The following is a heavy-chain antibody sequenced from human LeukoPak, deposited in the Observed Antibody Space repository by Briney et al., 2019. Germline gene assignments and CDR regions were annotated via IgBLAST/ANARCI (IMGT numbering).Heavy chain of an antibody. J-gene: IGHJ6*02. D-gene: IGHD3-16*01. CDR3: ARGGGLDV. CDR2: INHNGNVN. CDR1: GFTFSSYW. Sequence: GGSLRLSCAASGFTFSSYWMNWARQAPGEGLEWVASINHNGNVNYYVDSVKGRFTISRDNAKNSLYLQMSNLRAEDTAVYFCARGGGLDVWGQGATVTVSS. V-gene: IGHV3-7*03.